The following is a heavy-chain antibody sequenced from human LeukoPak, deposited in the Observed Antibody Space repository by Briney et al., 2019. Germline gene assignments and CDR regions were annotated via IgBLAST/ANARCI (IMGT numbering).Heavy chain of an antibody. V-gene: IGHV1-24*01. CDR2: FDPEDGET. J-gene: IGHJ5*02. D-gene: IGHD1-26*01. Sequence: ASVKVSCKVSGYTLTELSMHWVRQAPGKGLEWMGGFDPEDGETIYAQKFQGRVTMTEDTSTDTAFMELSSLRSEDTAVSYCATSTPYKGGSSGGWFDPWGQGTLVTVSS. CDR3: ATSTPYKGGSSGGWFDP. CDR1: GYTLTELS.